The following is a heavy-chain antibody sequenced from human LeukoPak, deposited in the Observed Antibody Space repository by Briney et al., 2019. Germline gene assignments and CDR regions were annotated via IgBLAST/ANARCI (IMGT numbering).Heavy chain of an antibody. D-gene: IGHD2-21*02. V-gene: IGHV1-2*02. CDR1: GYTFSDYY. CDR2: XKPNGGVT. Sequence: ASVKXSCKASGYTFSDYYIHWLRQAPGQGLEWMGWXKPNGGVTNYARNFQGRITMTRDTSISTAFMELSSLGSDDTAVYYCARPSYCGAGCYYYFDYWGQGTLVTVSS. J-gene: IGHJ4*02. CDR3: ARPSYCGAGCYYYFDY.